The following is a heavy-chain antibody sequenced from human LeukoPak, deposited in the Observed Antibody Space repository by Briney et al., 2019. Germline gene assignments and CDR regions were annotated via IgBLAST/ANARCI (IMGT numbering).Heavy chain of an antibody. CDR3: ARGRFGDIGNCYLDY. CDR2: IKPDGRDK. J-gene: IGHJ4*02. CDR1: GYTFSDYW. D-gene: IGHD2-21*02. Sequence: GGSLRLSCAGSGYTFSDYWMSWVRQTPGKGLERVANIKPDGRDKYYVDSVKGRFTISRDNAKGSLYLQMNSLRADDTALYYCARGRFGDIGNCYLDYWGQGTLVTVSS. V-gene: IGHV3-7*01.